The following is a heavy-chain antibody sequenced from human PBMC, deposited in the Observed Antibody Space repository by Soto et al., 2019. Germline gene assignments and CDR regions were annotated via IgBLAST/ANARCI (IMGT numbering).Heavy chain of an antibody. CDR2: INGYNGNA. J-gene: IGHJ6*02. CDR1: GYTFTSYG. V-gene: IGHV1-18*04. CDR3: ARVGSWPYYYYGMDV. D-gene: IGHD3-16*01. Sequence: QVQLVQSGVEVKKPGASVRVSCKASGYTFTSYGITWVRQAPGQGLEWMGWINGYNGNADYAQNFQARVTMTTDTSTSTAYMELRSLRFDDTAVYYCARVGSWPYYYYGMDVWGQGTKVTVSS.